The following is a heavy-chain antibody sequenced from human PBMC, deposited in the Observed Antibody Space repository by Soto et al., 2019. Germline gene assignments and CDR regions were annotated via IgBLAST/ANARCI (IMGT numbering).Heavy chain of an antibody. CDR1: GFTFSSYW. V-gene: IGHV3-7*03. Sequence: PGGSLRLSCAASGFTFSSYWMSWVRQAPGKGLGWVANIKQDGSEKYYVDSVKGRFTISRDNAKNSLYLQMNSLRAEDTAVYYCARDPEITIFGVLSFYGMDVWGQGTTVTVSS. CDR3: ARDPEITIFGVLSFYGMDV. CDR2: IKQDGSEK. D-gene: IGHD3-3*01. J-gene: IGHJ6*02.